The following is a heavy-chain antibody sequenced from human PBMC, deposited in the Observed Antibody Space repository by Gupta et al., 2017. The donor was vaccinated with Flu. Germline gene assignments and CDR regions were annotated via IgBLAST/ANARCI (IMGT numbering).Heavy chain of an antibody. Sequence: VQLVRSGGEVKRRGSAVKVSCEASGGTFSSYAISWVRQAPGQGLEWMGGIIPIFGTANYAQKFQCRVTITADESTSTAFMELSSLSSDDTAVYYCARSGYYSIGYYDAFDIWGQGTMVTVSS. J-gene: IGHJ3*02. D-gene: IGHD3-22*01. CDR1: GGTFSSYA. V-gene: IGHV1-69*01. CDR2: IIPIFGTA. CDR3: ARSGYYSIGYYDAFDI.